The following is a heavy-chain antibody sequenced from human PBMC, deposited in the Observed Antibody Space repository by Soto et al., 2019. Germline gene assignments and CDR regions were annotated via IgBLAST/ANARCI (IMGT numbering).Heavy chain of an antibody. CDR2: ISGSGGSE. J-gene: IGHJ4*02. D-gene: IGHD2-15*01. CDR3: GKVGAVGGGSRPLGY. CDR1: GFTFSSYA. V-gene: IGHV3-23*01. Sequence: EVQLLESGGSLVQPGGSVRLSCAASGFTFSSYAMTWVRQAPGKGLQWVSAISGSGGSEYYADSVKGRVTISRDNSKNTVYLQVDRLRADDTAVFYLGKVGAVGGGSRPLGYWGQGTLVTVSS.